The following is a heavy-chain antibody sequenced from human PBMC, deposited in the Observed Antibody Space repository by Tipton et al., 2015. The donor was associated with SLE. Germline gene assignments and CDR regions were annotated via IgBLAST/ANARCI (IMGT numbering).Heavy chain of an antibody. CDR2: IYYTGST. J-gene: IGHJ4*02. V-gene: IGHV4-39*07. CDR3: ARLLTIFGVVN. Sequence: TLSLTCTVSGDSNRNMDDYWGWIRQPPGKGLEWIGSIYYTGSTYYNPSLKSRVTLSVDTSKNQFSLNLRSVTAADTAVYYCARLLTIFGVVNWGQGTLVTVSS. CDR1: GDSNRNMDDY. D-gene: IGHD3-3*01.